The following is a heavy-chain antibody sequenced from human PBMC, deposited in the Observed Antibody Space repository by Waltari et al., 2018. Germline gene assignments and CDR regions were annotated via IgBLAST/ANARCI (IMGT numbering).Heavy chain of an antibody. CDR1: GFTFTGYY. CDR3: ARLVATTSYYFDY. CDR2: INPNSGGT. Sequence: QLVQSGPEVKKPGTSVKVSCKASGFTFTGYYMHWVRQAPGQGLEWMGRINPNSGGTNYAQKFQGRVTMTRDTSISTAYMELSRLRSDDTAVYYCARLVATTSYYFDYWGQGTLVTVSS. D-gene: IGHD5-12*01. J-gene: IGHJ4*02. V-gene: IGHV1-2*06.